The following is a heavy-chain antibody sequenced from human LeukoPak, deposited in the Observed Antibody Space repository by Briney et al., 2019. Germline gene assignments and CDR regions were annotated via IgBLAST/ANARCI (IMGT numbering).Heavy chain of an antibody. CDR2: IIPILGIA. CDR3: ARDQGVAGTVLSDY. V-gene: IGHV1-69*04. CDR1: GGTFSSYA. J-gene: IGHJ4*02. Sequence: SVKVSSKASGGTFSSYAISWVRQAPGQGLEWMGRIIPILGIANYAQKFQGRVTITADKSTSTAYMELSSLRSEDTAVYYCARDQGVAGTVLSDYWGQGTLVTVSS. D-gene: IGHD6-19*01.